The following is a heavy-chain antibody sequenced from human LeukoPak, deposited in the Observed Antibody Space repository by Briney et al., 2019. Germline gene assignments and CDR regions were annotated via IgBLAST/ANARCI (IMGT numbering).Heavy chain of an antibody. D-gene: IGHD6-13*01. J-gene: IGHJ6*03. Sequence: GGSLRLSCAASRFTFSSYSMNWVRQAPGKGLEWVSSISSSSSYIYYADSVKGRFTISRDIAKNSLYLQMNSLRAEGTAVYYCARGQYSSSWPLIEDYYYYMDVWGKGTTVTVSS. CDR1: RFTFSSYS. V-gene: IGHV3-21*01. CDR2: ISSSSSYI. CDR3: ARGQYSSSWPLIEDYYYYMDV.